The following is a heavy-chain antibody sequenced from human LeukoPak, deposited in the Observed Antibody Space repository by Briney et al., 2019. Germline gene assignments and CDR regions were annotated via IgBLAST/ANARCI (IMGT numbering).Heavy chain of an antibody. V-gene: IGHV4-34*01. D-gene: IGHD3-10*01. CDR2: ISHSGST. J-gene: IGHJ5*02. Sequence: SETLSLTCAVYGGSFSGYYWSWIRQPPGKGLEWIGEISHSGSTNYNPSLKSRVTISVDTSKNQFSLKLSSVTAADTAVYYCARGTDEYYYGSGSTINWFNPWGQGTLVTVSS. CDR1: GGSFSGYY. CDR3: ARGTDEYYYGSGSTINWFNP.